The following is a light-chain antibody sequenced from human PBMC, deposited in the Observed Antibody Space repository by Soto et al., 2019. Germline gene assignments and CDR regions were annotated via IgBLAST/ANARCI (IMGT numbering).Light chain of an antibody. J-gene: IGLJ1*01. CDR1: SSNIGAGYD. Sequence: QSVLTQPPSVSGAPGQRLTFSCTGSSSNIGAGYDVHWYQQLPGAAPTLLIYGNFNRPSGVPDRFSGSKSGPSASLAITGLQAEDEADYYCLSYDSSLSGYVFGTGTKLTVL. CDR2: GNF. V-gene: IGLV1-40*01. CDR3: LSYDSSLSGYV.